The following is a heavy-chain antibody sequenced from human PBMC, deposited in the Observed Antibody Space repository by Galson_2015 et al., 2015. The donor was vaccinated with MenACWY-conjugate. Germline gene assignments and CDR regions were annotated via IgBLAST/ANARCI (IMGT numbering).Heavy chain of an antibody. J-gene: IGHJ6*02. V-gene: IGHV3-30*18. CDR2: ISYDGSNK. D-gene: IGHD3-10*01. CDR3: AKVGVRDYYYYGMDV. Sequence: SLRLSCAASGFTFSSYGMHWVRQAPGKGLEWVAVISYDGSNKYYADSVKGRFTISRDNSKNTLYLQMNSLRAEDTAVYYCAKVGVRDYYYYGMDVWGQGTTVTVSS. CDR1: GFTFSSYG.